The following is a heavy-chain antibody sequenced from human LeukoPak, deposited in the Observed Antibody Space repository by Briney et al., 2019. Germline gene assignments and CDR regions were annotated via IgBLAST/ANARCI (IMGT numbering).Heavy chain of an antibody. D-gene: IGHD3-9*01. CDR1: GGSFSGYY. V-gene: IGHV4-34*01. CDR2: INHSGST. Sequence: SETLSLTCAVYGGSFSGYYWSWIRQPPGKGLEWIGEINHSGSTNYNPSLKSRVTISVDTSKNQFSLKLSSVTAADTAVYYCARGVGYYDILTGYYSGLGVDYWGQGTLVTVSS. J-gene: IGHJ4*02. CDR3: ARGVGYYDILTGYYSGLGVDY.